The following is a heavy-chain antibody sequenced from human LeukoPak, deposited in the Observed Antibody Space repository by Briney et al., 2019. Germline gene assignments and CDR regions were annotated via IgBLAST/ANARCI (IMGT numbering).Heavy chain of an antibody. V-gene: IGHV1-2*02. J-gene: IGHJ4*02. Sequence: ASVKVSCKASGYTFTGYYMHWVRQAPGQGLEWMGWINPNSGGTNYAQKFQGRVTMTRDTSISTAYMELSRLRPDDTAVYYCARGLVTTVVTLEAFDYWGEGTLVTVSS. CDR1: GYTFTGYY. CDR2: INPNSGGT. D-gene: IGHD4-23*01. CDR3: ARGLVTTVVTLEAFDY.